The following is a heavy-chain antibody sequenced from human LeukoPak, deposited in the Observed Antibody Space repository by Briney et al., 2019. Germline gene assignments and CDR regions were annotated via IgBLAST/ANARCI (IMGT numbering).Heavy chain of an antibody. J-gene: IGHJ6*03. CDR2: IYHSGST. Sequence: SETLSLTCAVSGYSIGSGYYWGWIRQPPGKGLEWIGSIYHSGSTYYNPSLKSRVTISVDTSKNQFSLKLSSVTAADTAVYYCARKEATYYMDVWGKGTTVTVSS. CDR1: GYSIGSGYY. D-gene: IGHD5-12*01. V-gene: IGHV4-38-2*01. CDR3: ARKEATYYMDV.